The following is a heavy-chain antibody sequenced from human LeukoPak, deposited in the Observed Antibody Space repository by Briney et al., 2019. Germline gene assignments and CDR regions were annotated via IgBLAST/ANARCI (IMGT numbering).Heavy chain of an antibody. J-gene: IGHJ4*02. CDR2: IYSGGTT. Sequence: GGSLRLSCAASGFAVSNSYVSWVRQAPGKGLVGVSGIYSGGTTYYRDSVKGRFTISRDNSKNTLYLQMNSLRTEDTAVYYCARDFSGALWFGEPRGQGTLVTVSS. V-gene: IGHV3-53*01. D-gene: IGHD3-10*01. CDR3: ARDFSGALWFGEP. CDR1: GFAVSNSY.